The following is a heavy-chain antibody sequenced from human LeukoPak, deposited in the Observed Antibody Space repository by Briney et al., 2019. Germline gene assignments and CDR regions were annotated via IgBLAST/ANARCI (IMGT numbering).Heavy chain of an antibody. CDR3: ARREYSSGCYYFAY. CDR2: IYYSRST. Sequence: PSETLSLTCTVSSGSISSYYWNWIRQSPGKGLEWIGDIYYSRSTNYNPSLKSRVTMSVDTSKNQFSLKLSSVTAADMAVYYCARREYSSGCYYFAYWGQGTLVTVSS. V-gene: IGHV4-59*08. D-gene: IGHD6-19*01. CDR1: SGSISSYY. J-gene: IGHJ4*02.